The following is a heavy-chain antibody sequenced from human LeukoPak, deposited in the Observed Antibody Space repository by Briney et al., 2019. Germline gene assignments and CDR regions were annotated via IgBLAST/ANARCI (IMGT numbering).Heavy chain of an antibody. J-gene: IGHJ5*02. CDR2: IYYSGST. Sequence: PSETLSLTCTVSGGSISSGGYYWSWIRQRPGKGLEWIGYIYYSGSTYYNPSLKSRVTISVDTSKNQFSLKLSSVTAADTAVYYCARDSTPFGVVSGLDPWGQGTLVTVSS. D-gene: IGHD3-3*01. CDR3: ARDSTPFGVVSGLDP. CDR1: GGSISSGGYY. V-gene: IGHV4-31*03.